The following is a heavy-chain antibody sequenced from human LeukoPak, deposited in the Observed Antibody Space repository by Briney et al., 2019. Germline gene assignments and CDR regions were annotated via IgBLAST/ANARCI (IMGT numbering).Heavy chain of an antibody. CDR3: AKGPSSGYYPSREVDY. CDR1: GFTFSSYA. V-gene: IGHV3-23*01. CDR2: ISGSGGST. D-gene: IGHD3-22*01. Sequence: PGGSLRLSCAASGFTFSSYAMSWVRQAPGKGLEWVSAISGSGGSTYYADSVKGRFTISRDNSKNTLYLQMNSLRAEDTAVYYCAKGPSSGYYPSREVDYWGQGTLVTVSS. J-gene: IGHJ4*02.